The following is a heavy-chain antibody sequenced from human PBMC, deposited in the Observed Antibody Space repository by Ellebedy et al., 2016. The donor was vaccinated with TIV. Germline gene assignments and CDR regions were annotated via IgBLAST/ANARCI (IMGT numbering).Heavy chain of an antibody. CDR2: IWDDGSNT. D-gene: IGHD3-16*01. CDR1: GFTFSRYA. J-gene: IGHJ6*02. V-gene: IGHV3-33*01. Sequence: GESLKISCAASGFTFSRYAMNWVRQAPGKGLAWVAVIWDDGSNTYYADPVKGRFSISRDNSKNTLYLQMNSLRAEDTAVYYCARPRVRSSYYHGMDVWGQGTTIIVSS. CDR3: ARPRVRSSYYHGMDV.